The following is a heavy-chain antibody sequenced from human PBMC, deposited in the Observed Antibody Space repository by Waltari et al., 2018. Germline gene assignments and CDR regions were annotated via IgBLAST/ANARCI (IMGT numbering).Heavy chain of an antibody. J-gene: IGHJ4*02. Sequence: VQLVESGGGLVQPGRSLRLSCVASGFIFDDYAMHWVRRAPGKGLEWVAGISWNGDDIGYADSVRGRFTTSRDNANALYLQMNSLRADDTAFYYCAKDKTSSGWKYFGDWGPGTLVTVSS. CDR1: GFIFDDYA. CDR2: ISWNGDDI. V-gene: IGHV3-9*01. D-gene: IGHD6-19*01. CDR3: AKDKTSSGWKYFGD.